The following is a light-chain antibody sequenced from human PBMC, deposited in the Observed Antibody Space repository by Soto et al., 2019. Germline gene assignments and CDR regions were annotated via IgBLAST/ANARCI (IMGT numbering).Light chain of an antibody. CDR2: AAS. CDR1: QGISSY. V-gene: IGKV1-9*01. Sequence: DIQLTHSPSFLSASVGDTVTITCRASQGISSYLAWYKQKPGQAPKLLIYAASTLKSGIPSRFSGSGSGTEFTITINTLRTEDCATYYFQVHNTYPITFGQGTRLEI. J-gene: IGKJ5*01. CDR3: QVHNTYPIT.